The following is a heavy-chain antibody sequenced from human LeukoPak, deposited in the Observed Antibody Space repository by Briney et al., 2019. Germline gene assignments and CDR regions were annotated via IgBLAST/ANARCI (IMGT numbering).Heavy chain of an antibody. CDR2: IYSGGST. D-gene: IGHD1-14*01. Sequence: PGGSLRLSCAASGFTFSSYGMSWVRQAPGKGLEWVSVIYSGGSTYYADSVKGRFTISRDNSKNTLYLQMNSLRAEDTAVYYCAKPAKTDYADYWGQGTLVTVSS. CDR3: AKPAKTDYADY. V-gene: IGHV3-23*03. CDR1: GFTFSSYG. J-gene: IGHJ4*02.